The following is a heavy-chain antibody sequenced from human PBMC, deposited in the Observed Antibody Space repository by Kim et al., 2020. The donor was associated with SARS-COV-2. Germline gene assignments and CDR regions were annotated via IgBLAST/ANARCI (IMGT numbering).Heavy chain of an antibody. V-gene: IGHV5-10-1*01. CDR1: GYSFTSYW. J-gene: IGHJ4*02. D-gene: IGHD6-13*01. Sequence: GESLKISCKGSGYSFTSYWISWVRQMPGKGLEWMGRIDPSDSYTNYSPSFQGHVTISADKSISTAYLQWSSLKASDTAMYYCGLTSGYSSSWSTFYFDYWGQGTLVTVSS. CDR2: IDPSDSYT. CDR3: GLTSGYSSSWSTFYFDY.